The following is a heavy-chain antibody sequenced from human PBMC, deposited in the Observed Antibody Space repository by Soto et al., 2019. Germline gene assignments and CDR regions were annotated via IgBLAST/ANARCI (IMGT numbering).Heavy chain of an antibody. J-gene: IGHJ5*02. Sequence: QVQLVESGGGVVQPGRSLRLSCAASGFTFSSYAMHWVRQAPGKGLEWVAVISYDGSNKYYADSVKGRFTISRDNSKNTLYLQMNSLRAEDTAVYYCAREVFHWFDPWGQGTLVTVSS. D-gene: IGHD2-8*01. CDR1: GFTFSSYA. V-gene: IGHV3-30-3*01. CDR2: ISYDGSNK. CDR3: AREVFHWFDP.